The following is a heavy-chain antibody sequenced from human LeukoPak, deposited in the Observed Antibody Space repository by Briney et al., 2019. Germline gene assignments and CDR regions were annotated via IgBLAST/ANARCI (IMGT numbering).Heavy chain of an antibody. CDR3: AREKADYYYGMDV. V-gene: IGHV4-30-2*01. CDR1: GGSISSGGYS. Sequence: SETLSLTCAVSGGSISSGGYSWSWIRQPPGKGLEWIGYIYHSGSTYYNPSLRSRVTISVDRSKNQFSLKLSSVTAADTAVYYCAREKADYYYGMDVWSQGTTVTVSS. CDR2: IYHSGST. J-gene: IGHJ6*02.